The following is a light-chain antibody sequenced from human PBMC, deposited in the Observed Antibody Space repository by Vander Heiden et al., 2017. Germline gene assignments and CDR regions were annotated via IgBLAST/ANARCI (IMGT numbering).Light chain of an antibody. CDR1: QDITNY. J-gene: IGKJ2*01. CDR2: DAS. V-gene: IGKV1-33*01. Sequence: IQLTPSPSALSASVGDRVTITCQASQDITNYLNWYQQKPGQAPKLLIYDASNLETGVPSRFSGSGSGTDFTFTISSLQPEDFGTYYCQQYDNVPYTFGQGTKLEIK. CDR3: QQYDNVPYT.